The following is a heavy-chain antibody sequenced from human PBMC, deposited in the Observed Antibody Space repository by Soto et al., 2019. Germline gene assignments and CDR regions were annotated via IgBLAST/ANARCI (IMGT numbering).Heavy chain of an antibody. V-gene: IGHV5-51*01. CDR1: GYSFITYW. J-gene: IGHJ6*02. CDR2: IYPGDSDT. CDR3: ARQNTYYDILTDHGMDV. Sequence: PGESLKISCKASGYSFITYWIGWVRQMPGKGLEWMGSIYPGDSDTRYSPSFQGQVTISADKSISTAYLQWSSLKASDTAMYYCARQNTYYDILTDHGMDVWGQGTTVTVSS. D-gene: IGHD3-9*01.